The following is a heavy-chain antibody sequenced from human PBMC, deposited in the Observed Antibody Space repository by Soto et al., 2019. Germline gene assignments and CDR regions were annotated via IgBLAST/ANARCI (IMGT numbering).Heavy chain of an antibody. V-gene: IGHV4-34*01. J-gene: IGHJ6*02. Sequence: SETLSLTCAVHGGSFSGYYWSWLRQPPGRGLEWIGEITHSGSTNYNPSLKSRVTISIDTTKNQFSLKLNSVTAADTSVYYCARDSRRFTMIGKSSVFGMDVWGQGTTVTVSS. CDR1: GGSFSGYY. CDR2: ITHSGST. D-gene: IGHD3-22*01. CDR3: ARDSRRFTMIGKSSVFGMDV.